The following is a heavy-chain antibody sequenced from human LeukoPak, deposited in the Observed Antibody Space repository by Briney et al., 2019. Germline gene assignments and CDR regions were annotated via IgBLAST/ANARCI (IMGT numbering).Heavy chain of an antibody. CDR1: GFTISSYG. V-gene: IGHV3-30*02. J-gene: IGHJ4*02. Sequence: PGGSLRLSCAASGFTISSYGMHWVRQAPGKGLEWVAFIRYDGSNKYYADSVEGRFTISRDNSKNTLYLQMNSLRAEDTAVYYCAKDLYSSSYYDYWGQGTLVTVSS. CDR3: AKDLYSSSYYDY. D-gene: IGHD6-13*01. CDR2: IRYDGSNK.